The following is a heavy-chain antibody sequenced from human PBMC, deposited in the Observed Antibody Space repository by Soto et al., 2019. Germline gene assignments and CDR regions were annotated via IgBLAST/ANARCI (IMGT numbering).Heavy chain of an antibody. J-gene: IGHJ6*02. CDR2: IGTAGDT. D-gene: IGHD4-17*01. CDR3: ARAYGDYYYYGMDV. Sequence: AGGSLRLSCAASGFTFSSYDMHWVRQATGKGLEWVSAIGTAGDTYYPGSVKGRFTISRENAKNSLYLQMNSLRAGDTAVYYCARAYGDYYYYGMDVWGQGTTVTVSS. V-gene: IGHV3-13*01. CDR1: GFTFSSYD.